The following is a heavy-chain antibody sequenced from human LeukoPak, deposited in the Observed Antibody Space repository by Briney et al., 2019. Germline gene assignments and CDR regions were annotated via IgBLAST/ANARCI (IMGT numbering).Heavy chain of an antibody. CDR3: ARDGEPFLKWFPTDSAFDI. Sequence: SGGSLRLSCAASGFTFSSYSMNWVRQAPGKGLEWVSSISSSSSYIYYADSVKGRFTISRDNAKNSLYLQMNSLRAEDTALYYCARDGEPFLKWFPTDSAFDIWGQGTMVTVSS. CDR2: ISSSSSYI. D-gene: IGHD3-3*02. CDR1: GFTFSSYS. J-gene: IGHJ3*02. V-gene: IGHV3-21*01.